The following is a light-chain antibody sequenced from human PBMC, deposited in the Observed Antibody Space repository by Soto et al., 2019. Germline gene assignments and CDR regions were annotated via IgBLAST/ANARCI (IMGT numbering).Light chain of an antibody. J-gene: IGKJ4*01. CDR1: QNIDNY. Sequence: DIQMTQSPSSLSASLGDRVTITCLASQNIDNYLNWYQQKPGKAPKLLIYATSTLQSGVPSRFSGSGSGTEFTLTISSLQAEDFATYFCQESYTTPAVSFGGGTKVDI. CDR3: QESYTTPAVS. V-gene: IGKV1-39*01. CDR2: ATS.